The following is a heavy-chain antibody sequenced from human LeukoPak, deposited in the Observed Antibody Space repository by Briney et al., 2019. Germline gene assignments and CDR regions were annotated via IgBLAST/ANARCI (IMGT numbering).Heavy chain of an antibody. CDR1: GYTFTSYD. J-gene: IGHJ5*02. Sequence: ASVKVSCKASGYTFTSYDINWVRQATGQGLEWMGWMNPNSGNTGYAQKFQGRVTMTRNTSISTAYMELSSLRSEDTAVYYCARGVGYCSGGSCYYNWFDPWGQGTLVTASS. D-gene: IGHD2-15*01. V-gene: IGHV1-8*01. CDR3: ARGVGYCSGGSCYYNWFDP. CDR2: MNPNSGNT.